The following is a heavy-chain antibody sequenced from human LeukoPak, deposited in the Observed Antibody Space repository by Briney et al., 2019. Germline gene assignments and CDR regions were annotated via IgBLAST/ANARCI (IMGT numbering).Heavy chain of an antibody. Sequence: GGSLRLSCSASGFTFSSYAMHWVRQAPGKGLEYVSAISSNGGSTYYADSVKGRFTISRDNSKDTLYLQMSSLRAEDTAVYYCVKARPWFGELQFFDYWGQGTLVTVSS. V-gene: IGHV3-64D*06. D-gene: IGHD3-10*01. CDR2: ISSNGGST. CDR3: VKARPWFGELQFFDY. J-gene: IGHJ4*02. CDR1: GFTFSSYA.